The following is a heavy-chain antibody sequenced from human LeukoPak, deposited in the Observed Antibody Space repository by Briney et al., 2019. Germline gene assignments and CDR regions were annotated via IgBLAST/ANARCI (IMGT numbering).Heavy chain of an antibody. Sequence: SETLSLTCTVSGGSISNSSYYWGWIRQPPGKGLEWIGSIYYSGSTYYNPSLKSRVTISVDTSKNQFSLKLSSVTAADTAVYYCARGLSGSYPWGQGTLVTVSS. CDR1: GGSISNSSYY. V-gene: IGHV4-39*07. CDR2: IYYSGST. CDR3: ARGLSGSYP. J-gene: IGHJ5*02. D-gene: IGHD1-26*01.